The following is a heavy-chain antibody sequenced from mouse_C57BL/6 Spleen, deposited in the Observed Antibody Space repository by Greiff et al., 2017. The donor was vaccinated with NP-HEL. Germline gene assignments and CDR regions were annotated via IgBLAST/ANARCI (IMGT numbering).Heavy chain of an antibody. CDR3: ARGSSPPYYAMDY. CDR1: GYTFTSYW. J-gene: IGHJ4*01. V-gene: IGHV1-69*01. CDR2: IDPSDSYT. Sequence: QVQLQQSGAELVMPGASVKLSCKASGYTFTSYWMHWVKQRPGQGLEWIGEIDPSDSYTNYNQKFKGKSTLTVDKSSSTAYMQLSSLTSEDSAVYYCARGSSPPYYAMDYWGQGTSVTVSS. D-gene: IGHD1-1*01.